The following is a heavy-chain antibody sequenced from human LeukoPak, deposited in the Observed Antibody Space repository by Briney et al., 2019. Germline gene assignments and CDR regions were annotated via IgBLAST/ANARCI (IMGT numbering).Heavy chain of an antibody. J-gene: IGHJ3*02. V-gene: IGHV1-18*01. CDR1: GGTFSSYA. Sequence: ASVKVSCKASGGTFSSYAISWVRQAPGQGLEWMGWISAYNGNTNYAQKLQGRVTMTTDTSTSTAYMELRSLRSDDTAVYYCARDSITIFGVVTSLDAFDIWGQGTMVTVSS. CDR2: ISAYNGNT. CDR3: ARDSITIFGVVTSLDAFDI. D-gene: IGHD3-3*01.